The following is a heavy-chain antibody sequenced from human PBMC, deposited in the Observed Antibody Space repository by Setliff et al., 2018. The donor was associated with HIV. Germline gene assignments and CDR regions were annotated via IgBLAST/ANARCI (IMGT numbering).Heavy chain of an antibody. CDR2: IYPGDSDT. CDR1: GYRFTNYW. V-gene: IGHV5-51*01. J-gene: IGHJ4*02. Sequence: GESLKISCKGSGYRFTNYWIAWVRQMPGKGLEWMGIIYPGDSDTRYSPTFQGQVTISADKSMSTAYLQWNSLKASDTAMYYCAGGRGRFEFLEWLFDYWGQGTLVTVSS. D-gene: IGHD3-3*01. CDR3: AGGRGRFEFLEWLFDY.